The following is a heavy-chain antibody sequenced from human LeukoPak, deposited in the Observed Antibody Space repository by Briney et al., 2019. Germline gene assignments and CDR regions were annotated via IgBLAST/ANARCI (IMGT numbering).Heavy chain of an antibody. CDR3: ARGGGGEWYCYYYMDV. CDR2: ISSSSSYI. Sequence: GGSLRLSCAASGFTFSSYSMNWVRQAPGKGLEWVSSISSSSSYIYYADSVKGRFTISRDNAKNSLYLQMNSLRAEDTAVYYCARGGGGEWYCYYYMDVWGKGTTVTVSS. CDR1: GFTFSSYS. D-gene: IGHD2-21*01. J-gene: IGHJ6*03. V-gene: IGHV3-21*01.